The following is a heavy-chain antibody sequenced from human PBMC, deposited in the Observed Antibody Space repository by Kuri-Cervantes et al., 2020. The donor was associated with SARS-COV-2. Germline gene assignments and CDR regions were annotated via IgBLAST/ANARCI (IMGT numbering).Heavy chain of an antibody. CDR3: ARQYRDNYDFWSGYPGFAGRYGWFDP. D-gene: IGHD3-3*01. V-gene: IGHV5-51*01. CDR1: GYSFTSYW. CDR2: IYPGDSDT. Sequence: KVSCKGPGYSFTSYWIGWVRQMPGKGLEWMGIIYPGDSDTRYSPSFQGQVTISADKSISTAYLQWSSLKASDTAMYYCARQYRDNYDFWSGYPGFAGRYGWFDPWGQGTLVTVSS. J-gene: IGHJ5*02.